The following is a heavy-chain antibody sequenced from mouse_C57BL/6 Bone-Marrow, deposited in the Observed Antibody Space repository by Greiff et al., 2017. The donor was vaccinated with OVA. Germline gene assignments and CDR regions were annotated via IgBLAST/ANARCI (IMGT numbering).Heavy chain of an antibody. J-gene: IGHJ3*01. D-gene: IGHD1-1*01. V-gene: IGHV5-4*01. CDR2: ISDGGSYT. CDR3: ARASYSGSSPFAY. Sequence: EVHLVESGGGLVKPGGSLKLSCAASGFTFSSYAMSWVRQTPEKRLEWVATISDGGSYTYYPDNVKGRFTISRDNAKNNLYLQMSHLKSEDTSMYYCARASYSGSSPFAYWGQGTLVTVSA. CDR1: GFTFSSYA.